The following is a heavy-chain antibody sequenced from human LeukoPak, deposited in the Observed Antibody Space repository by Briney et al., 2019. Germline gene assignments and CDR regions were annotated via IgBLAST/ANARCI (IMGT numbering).Heavy chain of an antibody. V-gene: IGHV1-2*02. CDR1: GYTFTGYY. Sequence: VSVKVSCKASGYTFTGYYMHWVRQAPGQGLEWMGWINPNSGGTNYAQKFQGRVTMTRDTSISTAYMELSRLRSDDTAVYYCARGYCGGDCYSFGNYWGQGTLVTVSS. J-gene: IGHJ4*02. CDR2: INPNSGGT. CDR3: ARGYCGGDCYSFGNY. D-gene: IGHD2-21*02.